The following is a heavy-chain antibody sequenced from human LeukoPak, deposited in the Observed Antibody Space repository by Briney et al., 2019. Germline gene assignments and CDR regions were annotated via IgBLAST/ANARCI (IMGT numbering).Heavy chain of an antibody. J-gene: IGHJ3*02. V-gene: IGHV4-38-2*02. Sequence: SETLSLTCTVSGYSISSGYYWGWIRQPPGKGLEWIGSIYHSGSTYYNPSLKSRVTISVDTSKNQFSLKLSSVTAADTAVYYCAKVVSPQITMIVADAFGIWGQGTMVTVSS. D-gene: IGHD3-22*01. CDR1: GYSISSGYY. CDR2: IYHSGST. CDR3: AKVVSPQITMIVADAFGI.